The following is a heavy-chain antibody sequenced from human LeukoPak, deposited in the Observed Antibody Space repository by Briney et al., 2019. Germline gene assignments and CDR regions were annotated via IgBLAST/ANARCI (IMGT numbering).Heavy chain of an antibody. CDR3: SRENGAFSPFGY. CDR1: GGSISSGGYY. V-gene: IGHV4-31*01. J-gene: IGHJ4*02. Sequence: SETLSLTCTVSGGSISSGGYYWSWIRQHPGKGLEWIGHTYYSGSTDYSPSLKSQVTISVDTPKNQLSLKLTSVTAADTAVYYCSRENGAFSPFGYWGQGTLVTVTS. D-gene: IGHD2-8*01. CDR2: TYYSGST.